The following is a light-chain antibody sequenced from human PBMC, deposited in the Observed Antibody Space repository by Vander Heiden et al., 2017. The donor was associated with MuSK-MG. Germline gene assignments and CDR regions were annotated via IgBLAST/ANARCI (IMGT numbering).Light chain of an antibody. CDR3: QQSDSTPLT. CDR1: QSISSY. J-gene: IGKJ2*01. V-gene: IGKV1-39*01. CDR2: AAS. Sequence: DIQITQSPSSLSASVGDRVTITCRASQSISSYLNWYQQKPGKAPKLLIYAASSLQSGVPSRFSGSGSGTDFTLTISRLQPEDFATYYCQQSDSTPLTFGQGTKMEIK.